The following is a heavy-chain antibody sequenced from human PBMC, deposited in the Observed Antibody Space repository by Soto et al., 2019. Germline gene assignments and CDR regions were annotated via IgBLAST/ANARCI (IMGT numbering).Heavy chain of an antibody. V-gene: IGHV4-59*08. CDR2: IYYSGNT. Sequence: LVTLCLSCTVLGGSISGYFWSWIMKTPGKGLEWIGYIYYSGNTNYNPSLKSRVTISVDTSKNHCSLKLSSVTAADSAVYYCARRYGDCFDFWGKGTLVAVSS. CDR1: GGSISGYF. CDR3: ARRYGDCFDF. J-gene: IGHJ4*02. D-gene: IGHD4-17*01.